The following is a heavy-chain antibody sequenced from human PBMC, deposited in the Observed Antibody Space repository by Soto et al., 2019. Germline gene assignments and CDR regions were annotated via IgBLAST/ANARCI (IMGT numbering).Heavy chain of an antibody. CDR3: ARDGWTAVAGKNYYYYYGMDV. Sequence: GGSLRLSCAASGFTVSSNYMSWVRQAPGKGLEWVSVIYSGGSTYYADSVKGRFTISRDNSKNTLYLQMNSLRAEDTAVYYCARDGWTAVAGKNYYYYYGMDVWGQGTTVTV. CDR2: IYSGGST. CDR1: GFTVSSNY. J-gene: IGHJ6*02. D-gene: IGHD6-19*01. V-gene: IGHV3-53*01.